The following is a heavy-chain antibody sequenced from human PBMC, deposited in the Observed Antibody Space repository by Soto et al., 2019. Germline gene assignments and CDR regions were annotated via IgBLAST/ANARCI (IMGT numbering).Heavy chain of an antibody. CDR3: AHIAYAWVLGGFDY. CDR1: GFSRSTTAVG. D-gene: IGHD3-16*01. V-gene: IGHV2-5*02. J-gene: IGHJ4*02. Sequence: QVTLKESGPTLVKPTQTLTLTCTFSGFSRSTTAVGVGWIRQPPGRALEWLAVIYWDDDKRYSPSLKSRLTITKDTSKNQVVLTMTNMDPVDTGTYYCAHIAYAWVLGGFDYWGQGTLVTVSS. CDR2: IYWDDDK.